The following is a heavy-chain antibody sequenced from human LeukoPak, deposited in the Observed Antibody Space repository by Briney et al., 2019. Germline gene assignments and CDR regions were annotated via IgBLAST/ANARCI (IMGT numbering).Heavy chain of an antibody. V-gene: IGHV4-4*07. D-gene: IGHD2-21*02. CDR1: GGSISSYY. CDR2: IYTSGST. Sequence: SETLSLTCTVSGGSISSYYWSWVRQPAGKGLEWIGRIYTSGSTNYNPSLTSGVTMSVDTSKNQFSLKLSSVTAADTAVYYCASDLFCGGDCYPYNWFGPWGQGTLVTVSS. J-gene: IGHJ5*02. CDR3: ASDLFCGGDCYPYNWFGP.